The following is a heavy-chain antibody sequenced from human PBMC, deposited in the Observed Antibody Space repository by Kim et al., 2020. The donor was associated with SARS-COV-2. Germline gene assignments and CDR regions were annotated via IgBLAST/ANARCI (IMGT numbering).Heavy chain of an antibody. J-gene: IGHJ6*02. CDR2: IYHSGST. V-gene: IGHV4-4*02. CDR3: ARGSNNGFYGSGSYWFGYYYYGMDV. D-gene: IGHD3-10*01. Sequence: SETLSLTCAVSGGSISSSNWWCWVRQPPGKGLEWIGEIYHSGSTNYNPSLKSRVTISVDKSKNQFSLKLSSVTAADTAVYYCARGSNNGFYGSGSYWFGYYYYGMDVWGQGTTVTVSS. CDR1: GGSISSSNW.